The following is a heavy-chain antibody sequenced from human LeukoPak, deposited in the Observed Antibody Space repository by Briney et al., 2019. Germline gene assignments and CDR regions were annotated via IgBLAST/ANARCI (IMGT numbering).Heavy chain of an antibody. J-gene: IGHJ3*02. CDR3: ARVNRRSGGSGSWAAFDI. CDR2: ITTDGGST. CDR1: GFTFSTSP. Sequence: PGGSLRLSCAASGFTFSTSPMHWVRQAPGKGLEYVSAITTDGGSTYYANSVKGRFTISRDNSKNTLYLQMGSLRIEDTAVYYCARVNRRSGGSGSWAAFDIWGQGTMVTVSA. D-gene: IGHD3-10*01. V-gene: IGHV3-64*01.